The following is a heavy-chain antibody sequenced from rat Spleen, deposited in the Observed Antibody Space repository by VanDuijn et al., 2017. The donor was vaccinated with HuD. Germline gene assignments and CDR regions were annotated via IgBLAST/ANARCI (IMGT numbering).Heavy chain of an antibody. V-gene: IGHV5-31*01. CDR2: ITNTGGST. Sequence: EVQLVESGGGPVHPGRSLKLSRVASGFPFNNSWMTLIRRAPVKGLEWVASITNTGGSTYYPDSVKVRFTISRDNARSTLYLQMNSLRAEDTATYYCARPDYWGQGVMVTVSS. CDR1: GFPFNNSW. CDR3: ARPDY. J-gene: IGHJ2*01.